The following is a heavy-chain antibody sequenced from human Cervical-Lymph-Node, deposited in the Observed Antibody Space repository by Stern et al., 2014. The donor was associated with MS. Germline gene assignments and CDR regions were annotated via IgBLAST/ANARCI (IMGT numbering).Heavy chain of an antibody. V-gene: IGHV3-33*01. Sequence: GQPLESGGGAVQLGWCLSLLFLALGFSFSRCSLHRVRKAPAKGLEWAALIWYDGSNPYYADSVTGRFPISRDNFKNTLYLQMNSLRAEDTAVYYCASAYSSSHYYFDYWGQGTLVTVSS. CDR3: ASAYSSSHYYFDY. CDR1: GFSFSRCS. D-gene: IGHD6-13*01. J-gene: IGHJ4*02. CDR2: IWYDGSNP.